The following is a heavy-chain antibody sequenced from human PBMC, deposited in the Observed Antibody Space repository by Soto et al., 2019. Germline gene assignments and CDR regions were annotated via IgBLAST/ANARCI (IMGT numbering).Heavy chain of an antibody. V-gene: IGHV1-18*01. Sequence: ASVKVSCKASGYTFTNYGISWVRQAPGQGLEWMGWINTYNGNTNHAQKPQGRVTMTTDTSTSTAYIELRSLRSDDTAVYYCARGVGSGTYYNHYNWFDSCGQGTLVTVSS. CDR2: INTYNGNT. CDR1: GYTFTNYG. J-gene: IGHJ5*01. CDR3: ARGVGSGTYYNHYNWFDS. D-gene: IGHD3-10*01.